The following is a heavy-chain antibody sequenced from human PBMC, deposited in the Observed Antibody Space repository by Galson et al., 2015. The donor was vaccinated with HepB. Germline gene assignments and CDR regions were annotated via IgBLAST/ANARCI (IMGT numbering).Heavy chain of an antibody. Sequence: CAISGDSVSSNSAAWNWIRQSPSRGLEWLGRTYYRSKWYNDYAVSVKSRITINPDTSKNQFSLQLNSVTPEDTAVYYCARIYCSSTSCYFDYWGQGTLVTVSS. V-gene: IGHV6-1*01. CDR1: GDSVSSNSAA. D-gene: IGHD2-2*01. J-gene: IGHJ4*02. CDR3: ARIYCSSTSCYFDY. CDR2: TYYRSKWYN.